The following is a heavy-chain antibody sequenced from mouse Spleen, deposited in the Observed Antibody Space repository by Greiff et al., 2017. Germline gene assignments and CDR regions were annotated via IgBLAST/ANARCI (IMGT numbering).Heavy chain of an antibody. CDR3: ARRGLGPWFAY. CDR1: GYTFTSYW. V-gene: IGHV1-69*01. Sequence: QVQLQQPGAELVMPGASVKLSCKASGYTFTSYWMHWVKQRPGQGLGWIGEIDPSDSYTNYNQKFKGKATLTVDKSSSTAYMQLSSLTSEDSAVYYCARRGLGPWFAYWGQGTLVTVSA. J-gene: IGHJ3*01. D-gene: IGHD4-1*01. CDR2: IDPSDSYT.